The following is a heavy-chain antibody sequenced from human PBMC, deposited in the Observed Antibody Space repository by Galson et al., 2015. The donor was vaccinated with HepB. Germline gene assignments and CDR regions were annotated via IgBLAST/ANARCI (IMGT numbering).Heavy chain of an antibody. V-gene: IGHV6-1*01. Sequence: CAISGDSVSSNSAAWNWIRQSPSRGLEWLGRTYNRSKWYYDYAVSVRSRITINPDISRNQFSLQLYSVTPEDTAVYYCARNVYYDTSGYYYKPGWVDPWGQGTLVTVSS. D-gene: IGHD3-22*01. J-gene: IGHJ5*02. CDR1: GDSVSSNSAA. CDR2: TYNRSKWYY. CDR3: ARNVYYDTSGYYYKPGWVDP.